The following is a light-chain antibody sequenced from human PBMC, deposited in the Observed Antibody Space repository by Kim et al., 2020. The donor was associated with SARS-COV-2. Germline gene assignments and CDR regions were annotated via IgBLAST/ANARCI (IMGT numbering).Light chain of an antibody. Sequence: SVSPGQAANITCSGDNLGEKYTFWYQKRPGQSPALVIFQDDRRPSGIPERFSGSNSGNTATLTITGTQPMDEADYFCQAWDSSTAVFGGGTQLTVL. CDR3: QAWDSSTAV. CDR2: QDD. CDR1: NLGEKY. J-gene: IGLJ3*02. V-gene: IGLV3-1*01.